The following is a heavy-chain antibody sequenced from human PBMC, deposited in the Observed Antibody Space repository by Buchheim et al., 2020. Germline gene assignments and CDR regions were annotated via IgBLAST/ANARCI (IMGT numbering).Heavy chain of an antibody. D-gene: IGHD2-2*01. CDR1: GGSFSGYY. V-gene: IGHV4-34*01. Sequence: QVQLQQWGAGLLKPSETLSLTCAVYGGSFSGYYWSWIRQPPGKGLEWIGEINHSGSTNYNPSHKSRVTISVDTSKNQFYLKLSSVTAADTAVYYCAIVGPCSSTSCYENWCDPCGQGTL. CDR3: AIVGPCSSTSCYENWCDP. J-gene: IGHJ5*02. CDR2: INHSGST.